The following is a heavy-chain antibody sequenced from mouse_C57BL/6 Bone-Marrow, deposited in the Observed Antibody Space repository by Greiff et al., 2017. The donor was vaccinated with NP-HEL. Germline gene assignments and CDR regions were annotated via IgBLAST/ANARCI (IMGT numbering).Heavy chain of an antibody. CDR2: IDPENGDT. CDR1: GFNITDDY. J-gene: IGHJ4*01. CDR3: TAGGSSPYAMDY. Sequence: VQLQQSGAELVRPGASVKLSCTVSGFNITDDYMHWVKQRPEQGLEWIGWIDPENGDTEYASKFQGKATITADTSSNTAYLQLSSLTSADTAFYYCTAGGSSPYAMDYWGQGTSVTVSS. D-gene: IGHD1-1*01. V-gene: IGHV14-4*01.